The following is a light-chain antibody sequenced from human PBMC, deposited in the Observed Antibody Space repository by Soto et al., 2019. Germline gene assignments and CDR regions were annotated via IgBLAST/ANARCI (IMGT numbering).Light chain of an antibody. CDR3: CSFALRSTLI. CDR1: SSDVGNYNL. J-gene: IGLJ2*01. Sequence: QSVLTQPASVSGSPGQSITISCTGTSSDVGNYNLVSWYQQYPGKAPKLMIYEGGKRPSGVSNRFPGSKSGNTASLTISGLQAEDEADYYCCSFALRSTLIFGGGTKLTVL. V-gene: IGLV2-23*01. CDR2: EGG.